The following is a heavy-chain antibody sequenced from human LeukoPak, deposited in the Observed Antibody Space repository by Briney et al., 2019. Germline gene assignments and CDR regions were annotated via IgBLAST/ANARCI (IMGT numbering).Heavy chain of an antibody. V-gene: IGHV3-23*01. Sequence: PGGSLRLSCAASGFTFSSYAMSWVRQAPGKGLEWVSAISGSGGSTYYADSVKGRFTISRDNSKNTLYLQMNSLRAEDTAVYYCAKGPRHYDFWSGYGGPDYWGQGTLVTVSS. CDR3: AKGPRHYDFWSGYGGPDY. CDR2: ISGSGGST. CDR1: GFTFSSYA. D-gene: IGHD3-3*01. J-gene: IGHJ4*02.